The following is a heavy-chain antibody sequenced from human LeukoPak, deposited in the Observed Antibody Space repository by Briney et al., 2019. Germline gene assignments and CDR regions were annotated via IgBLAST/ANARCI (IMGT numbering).Heavy chain of an antibody. J-gene: IGHJ4*02. D-gene: IGHD3-22*01. CDR1: GYTFTSYG. CDR2: ISAYNGNT. CDR3: ATGGNYYDSSGDDY. V-gene: IGHV1-18*01. Sequence: GASVKVSCKASGYTFTSYGISWVRQAPGQGLEWMGWISAYNGNTNYAQKLQGRVTMTTDTSTSTAYTELRSLRSDDTAVYYCATGGNYYDSSGDDYWGQGTLVTVSS.